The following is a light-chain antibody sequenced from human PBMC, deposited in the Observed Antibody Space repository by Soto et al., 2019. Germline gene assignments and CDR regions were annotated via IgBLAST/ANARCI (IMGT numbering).Light chain of an antibody. V-gene: IGKV3-20*01. J-gene: IGKJ1*01. Sequence: IVLTQSPGTLSLSPGERATLSCRASQSVGSNFLAWYQQKRGQAPRILIYAASNRASGIPDRFSGSGSGSDFTLTISRLEPEDFAVYYCQQYGSPPWACGQGTRVEL. CDR1: QSVGSNF. CDR2: AAS. CDR3: QQYGSPPWA.